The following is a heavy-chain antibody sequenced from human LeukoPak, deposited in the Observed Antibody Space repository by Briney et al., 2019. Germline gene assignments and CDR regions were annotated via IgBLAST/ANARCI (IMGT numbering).Heavy chain of an antibody. V-gene: IGHV1-18*01. CDR3: ATRITIFGVVIQDY. D-gene: IGHD3-3*01. J-gene: IGHJ4*02. Sequence: ASVKVSCKASGYTFTSYGISWVRQAPGQGLEWMGWISAYNGNTNYAQKLQGRVTMTTDTSTSTAYMELRSQRSDDTAVYYCATRITIFGVVIQDYWGQGTLVTVSS. CDR2: ISAYNGNT. CDR1: GYTFTSYG.